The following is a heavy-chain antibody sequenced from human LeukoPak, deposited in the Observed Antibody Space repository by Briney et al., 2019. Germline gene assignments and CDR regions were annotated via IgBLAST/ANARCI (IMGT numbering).Heavy chain of an antibody. V-gene: IGHV3-23*01. D-gene: IGHD6-13*01. J-gene: IGHJ4*02. CDR3: AKVAAAGKYFDY. Sequence: GGSLRLSCAASGFTFSIYAMSWVRQAPGKGLEWVSLISGSGDSTYYADSVKGRFTISRDNSKNTLYLQMNSLRAEDTAVYYCAKVAAAGKYFDYWGQGTLVTVSS. CDR1: GFTFSIYA. CDR2: ISGSGDST.